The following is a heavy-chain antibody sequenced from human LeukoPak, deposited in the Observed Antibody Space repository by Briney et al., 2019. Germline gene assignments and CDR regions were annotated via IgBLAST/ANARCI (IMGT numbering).Heavy chain of an antibody. CDR3: ARETRITDY. D-gene: IGHD3-10*01. CDR2: INPDGSEK. V-gene: IGHV3-7*01. Sequence: GGSLRLSCAASGFTFSSYWMSWVRQAPGKGLEWVANINPDGSEKYCVDSLKGRFTISRDNAKNSLYRQMNSLRADDTAVYYCARETRITDYWGQGSLVTV. J-gene: IGHJ4*02. CDR1: GFTFSSYW.